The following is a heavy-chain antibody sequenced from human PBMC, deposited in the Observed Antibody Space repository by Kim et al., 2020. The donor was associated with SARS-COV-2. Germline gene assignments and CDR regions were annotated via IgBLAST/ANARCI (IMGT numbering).Heavy chain of an antibody. CDR1: GFTFSSYG. D-gene: IGHD3-22*01. CDR2: IWYDGSNK. CDR3: ARALDSSGYYYVCYYGIDV. J-gene: IGHJ6*02. Sequence: GGSLRLSCAASGFTFSSYGMHWVRQAPGKGLEWAAVIWYDGSNKYYADSVKGRITISRDNSKNTLYLQMNSLRAEDTAVYYCARALDSSGYYYVCYYGIDVWGQGTTVTVSS. V-gene: IGHV3-33*01.